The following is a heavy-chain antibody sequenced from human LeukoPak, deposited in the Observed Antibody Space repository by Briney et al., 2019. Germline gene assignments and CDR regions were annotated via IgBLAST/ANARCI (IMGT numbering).Heavy chain of an antibody. Sequence: GGSLRLSCAASGFTFSSYAMSWVRQAPGKGLEWVSAISGRGGSTYYPDSVKGRFTISRDNSKNTVYLQMNSLRAEDTAVYYCAGSWFYRDYFEYWGQGTLVTVSS. CDR1: GFTFSSYA. D-gene: IGHD3-10*01. V-gene: IGHV3-23*01. CDR2: ISGRGGST. J-gene: IGHJ4*02. CDR3: AGSWFYRDYFEY.